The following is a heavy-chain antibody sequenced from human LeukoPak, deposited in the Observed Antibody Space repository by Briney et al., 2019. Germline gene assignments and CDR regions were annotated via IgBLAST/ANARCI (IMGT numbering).Heavy chain of an antibody. CDR1: GFTFTNAW. J-gene: IGHJ4*02. CDR2: ISGSGGST. V-gene: IGHV3-23*01. CDR3: AKVKGELPVFDY. D-gene: IGHD1-26*01. Sequence: GGSLRLSCAASGFTFTNAWMGWVRQAPGKGLEWVSAISGSGGSTYYADSVKGRFTISRDNSKNTLYLQMNSLRAEDTAVYYCAKVKGELPVFDYWGQGTLVTVSS.